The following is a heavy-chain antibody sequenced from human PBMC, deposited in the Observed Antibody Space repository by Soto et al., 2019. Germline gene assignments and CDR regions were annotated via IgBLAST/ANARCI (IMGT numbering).Heavy chain of an antibody. J-gene: IGHJ4*02. V-gene: IGHV1-3*01. D-gene: IGHD6-19*01. CDR1: GYTFTSYA. CDR3: ARGHISVAGTKFRTIYY. Sequence: ASVKVSCKASGYTFTSYAMHWVRQAPGQRLEWMGWINAGNGNTKYSQKFQGRVTITRDTSASTAYMELSSLRSEDTAVYYCARGHISVAGTKFRTIYYWGQGTLVTVSS. CDR2: INAGNGNT.